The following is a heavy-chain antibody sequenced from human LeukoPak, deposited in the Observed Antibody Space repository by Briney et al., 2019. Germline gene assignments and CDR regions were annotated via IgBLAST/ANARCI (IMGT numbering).Heavy chain of an antibody. V-gene: IGHV3-74*01. CDR2: INSDGRST. D-gene: IGHD1-26*01. J-gene: IGHJ4*02. CDR3: AKDRSGSLDY. Sequence: GGSLRLSCAASGFSFSSDLMHWVRQAPGKGLVWVSHINSDGRSTRYADSVKGRFTISRDNAKNTLYLQMNSLRAEDTAAYYCAKDRSGSLDYWGQGTLVTVSS. CDR1: GFSFSSDL.